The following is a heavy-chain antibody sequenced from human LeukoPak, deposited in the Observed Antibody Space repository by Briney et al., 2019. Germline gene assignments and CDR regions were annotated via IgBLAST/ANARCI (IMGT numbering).Heavy chain of an antibody. J-gene: IGHJ4*02. V-gene: IGHV1-69*13. D-gene: IGHD2-15*01. CDR3: ARDLEVLVSALGY. CDR1: GGTFSSST. CDR2: IIPIFGTP. Sequence: ASVKVSCKASGGTFSSSTISWVRQAPGQGLEWMGGIIPIFGTPNYAQKFRGRVIITADETTSTASMELSSLRSEDTAMYYCARDLEVLVSALGYWGQGTLVTVSS.